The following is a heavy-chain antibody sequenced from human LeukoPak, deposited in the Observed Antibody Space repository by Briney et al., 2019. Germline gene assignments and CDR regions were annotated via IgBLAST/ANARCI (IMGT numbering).Heavy chain of an antibody. D-gene: IGHD3-22*01. J-gene: IGHJ4*02. V-gene: IGHV3-11*01. CDR3: ARGKPLDYYYDSSGYYFDY. CDR2: VSNGGSSSI. CDR1: GFTLSDYY. Sequence: GGSLRLSCAASGFTLSDYYMTWIRQAPGKGLEWVSYVSNGGSSSILYADSVKGRFTVFRDYAKNSLYLQMNSLRADDTAVYYCARGKPLDYYYDSSGYYFDYWGQGTLVTVSS.